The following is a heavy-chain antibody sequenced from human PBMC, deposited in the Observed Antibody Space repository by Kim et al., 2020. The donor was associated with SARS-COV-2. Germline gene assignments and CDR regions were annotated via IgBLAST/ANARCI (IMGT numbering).Heavy chain of an antibody. Sequence: GESLKISCKGSGYSFTSYWIGWVRQMPGKGLEWMGIIYPGDSDTRYSPSFQGQVTISADKSISTAYLQWSSLKASDTAMYYCARHLEPGSGYYRAYWYFDLWGRGTLVTVSS. D-gene: IGHD3-22*01. CDR1: GYSFTSYW. J-gene: IGHJ2*01. CDR3: ARHLEPGSGYYRAYWYFDL. CDR2: IYPGDSDT. V-gene: IGHV5-51*01.